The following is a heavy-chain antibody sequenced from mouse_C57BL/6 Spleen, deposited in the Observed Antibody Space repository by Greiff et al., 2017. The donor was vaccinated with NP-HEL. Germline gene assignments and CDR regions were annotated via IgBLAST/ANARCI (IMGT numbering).Heavy chain of an antibody. J-gene: IGHJ2*01. V-gene: IGHV1S81*02. CDR1: GYTLTSYW. D-gene: IGHD1-2*01. CDR2: INPSNGRT. Sequence: VQLQQSGAELVNPGASVNLSCKASGYTLTSYWMHWVKQRPGQGLEWIGEINPSNGRTNYNEKFKSKATLTEDKSSSTAYMQLNSPTSEDSAVYYCEKLLISCDYWRQGTTLTVSA. CDR3: EKLLISCDY.